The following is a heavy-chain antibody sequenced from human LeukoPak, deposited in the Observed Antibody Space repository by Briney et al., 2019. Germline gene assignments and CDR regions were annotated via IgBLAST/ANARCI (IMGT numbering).Heavy chain of an antibody. CDR1: GGSFSGYY. J-gene: IGHJ4*02. CDR2: INHNGAT. CDR3: ARERVTIVRGVLMDH. Sequence: SETLSLTCAVYGGSFSGYYWSWIRQPPGKGLEWIGEINHNGATNYNPSLKSRVTISIDTSKRHFSLKLTSVTAADTAVYYCARERVTIVRGVLMDHWGQGTLVTVSS. V-gene: IGHV4-34*01. D-gene: IGHD3-10*01.